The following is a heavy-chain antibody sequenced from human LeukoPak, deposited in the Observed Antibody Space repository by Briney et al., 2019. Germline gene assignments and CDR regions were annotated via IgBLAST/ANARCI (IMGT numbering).Heavy chain of an antibody. Sequence: PGGSLRLSCAASGFTFDDYAMHWVRQAPGKGLEWVSGISWNSGSIGYADSVKGRFTISIDNAKNSLYLQMNSLRAEDTALYYCAKGLAVADPYYFDYWGQGTLVTVSS. CDR2: ISWNSGSI. CDR1: GFTFDDYA. CDR3: AKGLAVADPYYFDY. V-gene: IGHV3-9*01. D-gene: IGHD6-19*01. J-gene: IGHJ4*02.